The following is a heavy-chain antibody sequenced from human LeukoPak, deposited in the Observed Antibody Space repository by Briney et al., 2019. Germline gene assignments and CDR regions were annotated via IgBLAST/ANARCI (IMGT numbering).Heavy chain of an antibody. CDR3: ARLADCSSSSCRSFDY. Sequence: SLKVSSKASRYPFTGYYLHWVPQAPGQGLEWRGWVNPNSGFTNHAQKFQGRVTMTRDTSISTAYMELSRLRSDDTAVYYCARLADCSSSSCRSFDYWGQGTLVTVSS. CDR1: RYPFTGYY. CDR2: VNPNSGFT. V-gene: IGHV1-2*02. D-gene: IGHD2-2*01. J-gene: IGHJ4*02.